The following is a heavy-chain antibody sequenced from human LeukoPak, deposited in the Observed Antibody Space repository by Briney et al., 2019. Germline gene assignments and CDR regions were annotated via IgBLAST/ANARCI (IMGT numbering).Heavy chain of an antibody. CDR2: ISGSGGST. V-gene: IGHV3-23*01. CDR1: GFTFSSYG. CDR3: ARRSYHPAYYFDY. D-gene: IGHD3-16*02. Sequence: GGSLRLSCAASGFTFSSYGMSWVRQAPGKGLEWVSAISGSGGSTYYADSVKGRFTISRDNSKNTLYLQMNSLRAEDTAVYYCARRSYHPAYYFDYWGQGTLVTVSS. J-gene: IGHJ4*02.